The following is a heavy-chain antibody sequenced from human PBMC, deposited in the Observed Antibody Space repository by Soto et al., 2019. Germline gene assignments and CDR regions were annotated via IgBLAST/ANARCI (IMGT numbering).Heavy chain of an antibody. J-gene: IGHJ3*02. CDR3: ARTSSGYYSAAFDI. CDR2: ISSSSSYI. Sequence: EVQLVESGGGLVKPGGSLRLSCAASGLTFSSYSMNWVRQAPGKGLEWVSSISSSSSYIYYADSVKGRFTISRDNAKNSRYLQMNCLRAEDTAVYYCARTSSGYYSAAFDIWGQGTMVTVSS. V-gene: IGHV3-21*01. CDR1: GLTFSSYS. D-gene: IGHD3-22*01.